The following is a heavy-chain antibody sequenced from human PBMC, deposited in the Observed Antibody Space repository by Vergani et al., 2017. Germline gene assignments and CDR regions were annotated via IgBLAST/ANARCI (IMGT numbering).Heavy chain of an antibody. V-gene: IGHV5-51*03. CDR3: SRGTGEKHPYYYWYFDL. CDR2: IYPGDSDT. D-gene: IGHD7-27*01. CDR1: GYSFTRYW. Sequence: EVQLVQSGAEVKKPGESLKISCKGSGYSFTRYWIGWVRQMPGKGLEWMGIIYPGDSDTRYSPSCQGQVTISADKSISTAYLQWSSLKASDTDMYYCSRGTGEKHPYYYWYFDLWGRGTLVTVSS. J-gene: IGHJ2*01.